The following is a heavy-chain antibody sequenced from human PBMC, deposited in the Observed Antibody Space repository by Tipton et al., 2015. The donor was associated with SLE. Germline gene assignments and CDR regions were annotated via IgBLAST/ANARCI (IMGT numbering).Heavy chain of an antibody. D-gene: IGHD1-26*01. Sequence: TLSLTCTVSGGSISSSSYYWGWIRQPPGKGLEWIGIIYYTGSTYYNPSLRSRVTISVDTSKNQFSLKLSSVTAADTAVYYCARDEVGAGAFDIWGQGTMVTVSS. J-gene: IGHJ3*02. CDR1: GGSISSSSYY. CDR3: ARDEVGAGAFDI. CDR2: IYYTGST. V-gene: IGHV4-39*07.